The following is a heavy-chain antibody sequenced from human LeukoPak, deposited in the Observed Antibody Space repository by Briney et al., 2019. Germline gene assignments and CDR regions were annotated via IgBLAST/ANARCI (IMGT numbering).Heavy chain of an antibody. CDR3: SLRFGELFNGYNWFDP. CDR2: IYYSGST. CDR1: GGSFSGYY. V-gene: IGHV4-34*01. D-gene: IGHD3-10*01. J-gene: IGHJ5*02. Sequence: SETLSLTCAVYGGSFSGYYWSWIRQPPGKGLEWIGSIYYSGSTYYNPSLKSRVTISVDTSKNQFSLKLSSVTAADTAVYYCSLRFGELFNGYNWFDPWGQGTLVTVSS.